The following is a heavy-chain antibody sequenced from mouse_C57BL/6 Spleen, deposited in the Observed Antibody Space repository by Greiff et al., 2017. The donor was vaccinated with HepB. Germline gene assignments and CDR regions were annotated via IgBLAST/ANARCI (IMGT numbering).Heavy chain of an antibody. J-gene: IGHJ2*01. CDR1: GYTFTSYW. D-gene: IGHD1-1*01. CDR2: INPSSGYT. CDR3: EFITTVVHFDY. V-gene: IGHV1-7*01. Sequence: VQLQQSGAELAKPGASVKLSCKASGYTFTSYWMHWVKQRPGQGLEWIGYINPSSGYTKYNQKFKDKATLTADKSSSTAYMQLSSLTYEDSAVYYCEFITTVVHFDYWGQGTTLTVSS.